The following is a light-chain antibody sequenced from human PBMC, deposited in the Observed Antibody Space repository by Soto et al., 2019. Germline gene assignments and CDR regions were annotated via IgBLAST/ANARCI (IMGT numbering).Light chain of an antibody. CDR3: SSYTRSNTYV. V-gene: IGLV2-14*03. CDR1: SSDVGGYNY. Sequence: QSVLTQPASVSGSPGQSITISCTGNSSDVGGYNYVSWYQQHPGKAPKLMIYDVSNRPSGVSNRFSGSKSGNTASLTISVLQAEDEGDYYCSSYTRSNTYVFGTGTKVTVL. CDR2: DVS. J-gene: IGLJ1*01.